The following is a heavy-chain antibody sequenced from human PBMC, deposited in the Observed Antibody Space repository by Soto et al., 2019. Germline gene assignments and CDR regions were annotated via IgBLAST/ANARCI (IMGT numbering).Heavy chain of an antibody. J-gene: IGHJ6*02. CDR2: INPSGGST. V-gene: IGHV1-46*01. CDR3: AREGGWELRDRYYYYGMDV. CDR1: GYTFTSYY. Sequence: GASVKVSCKASGYTFTSYYMHWVRQAPGQGLEWMGIINPSGGSTSYAQKFQGRVTMTRDTSTSTVYMELSSLRSEDTAVYYCAREGGWELRDRYYYYGMDVWGQGTTVTVSS. D-gene: IGHD1-26*01.